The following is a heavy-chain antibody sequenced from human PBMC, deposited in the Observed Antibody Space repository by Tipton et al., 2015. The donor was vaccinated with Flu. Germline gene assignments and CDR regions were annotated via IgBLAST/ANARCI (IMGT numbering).Heavy chain of an antibody. CDR1: GDSISSRYY. CDR2: IYYSGSS. V-gene: IGHV4-61*03. CDR3: ARMRARDCTLGVCYLWWFDL. D-gene: IGHD2-8*01. Sequence: TLSLTCTISGDSISSRYYWTWIRQPPGKGLEYIGQIYYSGSSNINPSLKSRVTISVDTSKNHFSLKLTSVTAADTAVYYCARMRARDCTLGVCYLWWFDLWGRGTLVTVSS. J-gene: IGHJ2*01.